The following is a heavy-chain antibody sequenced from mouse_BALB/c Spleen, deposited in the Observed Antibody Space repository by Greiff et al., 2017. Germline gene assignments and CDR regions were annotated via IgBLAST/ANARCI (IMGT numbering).Heavy chain of an antibody. CDR3: ARGRSTMITTDAMDY. D-gene: IGHD2-4*01. J-gene: IGHJ4*01. V-gene: IGHV2-6-7*01. CDR2: IWGDGST. CDR1: GFSLTGYG. Sequence: QVQLKESGPGLVAPSQSLSITCTVSGFSLTGYGVNWVRQPPGKGLEWLGMIWGDGSTDYNSALKSRLSISKDNSKSQVFLKMNSLQTDDTARYYCARGRSTMITTDAMDYWGQGTSVTVSS.